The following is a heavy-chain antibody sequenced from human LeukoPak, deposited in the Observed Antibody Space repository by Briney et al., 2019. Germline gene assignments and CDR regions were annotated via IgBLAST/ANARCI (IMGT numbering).Heavy chain of an antibody. V-gene: IGHV4-61*02. CDR2: IYTSGST. CDR1: GGSISSGSYY. CDR3: ARSVVVPAARKYYYYYMDV. J-gene: IGHJ6*03. Sequence: SQTLSLTCTVSGGSISSGSYYWSWIRQPAGEGLEWIGRIYTSGSTNYNPSLKSRVTISVDTSKNQFSLKLSSVTAADTAVYYCARSVVVPAARKYYYYYMDVWGKGATVTVSS. D-gene: IGHD2-2*01.